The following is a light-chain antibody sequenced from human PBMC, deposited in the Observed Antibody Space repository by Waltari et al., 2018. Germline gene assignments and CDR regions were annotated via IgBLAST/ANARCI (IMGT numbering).Light chain of an antibody. CDR2: DVS. J-gene: IGLJ2*01. V-gene: IGLV2-14*03. CDR3: SSYTSSSSVV. Sequence: WDHQHPGKVPKLLIYDVSNRPSGVSNRFSGSKSGNTTSLTISGLQAEDEGDYYCSSYTSSSSVVFGGGTKLTVL.